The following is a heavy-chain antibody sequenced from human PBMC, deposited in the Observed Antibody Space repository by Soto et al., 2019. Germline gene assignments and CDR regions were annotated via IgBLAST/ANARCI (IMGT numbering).Heavy chain of an antibody. CDR2: IWYDGGNK. J-gene: IGHJ4*02. CDR1: RFTFSNYG. Sequence: QVQLVESGGGVVQPGRSLRLSCAASRFTFSNYGMHWVRQAPGKGLEWVAFIWYDGGNKYYAESVKGRFTISRDNSKNTLYLQMNSLRAEDTAVYYCARDGDVNTGFGKDYWGQGTLVTVSS. D-gene: IGHD3-16*01. V-gene: IGHV3-33*01. CDR3: ARDGDVNTGFGKDY.